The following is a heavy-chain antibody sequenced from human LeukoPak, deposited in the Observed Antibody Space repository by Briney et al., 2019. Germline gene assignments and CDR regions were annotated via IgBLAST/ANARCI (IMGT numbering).Heavy chain of an antibody. D-gene: IGHD6-19*01. V-gene: IGHV4-34*01. CDR3: ARGVLPDTGIAVAGNDY. J-gene: IGHJ4*02. CDR2: IHHSGST. Sequence: SETLSLTCAVYGGSFSGYYWGWIRQPPGKGLHWIGSIHHSGSTYYNPSLKSRVTISVDTSKNQFSLKLSSVTAADTAVYYCARGVLPDTGIAVAGNDYWGQGTLVTVSS. CDR1: GGSFSGYY.